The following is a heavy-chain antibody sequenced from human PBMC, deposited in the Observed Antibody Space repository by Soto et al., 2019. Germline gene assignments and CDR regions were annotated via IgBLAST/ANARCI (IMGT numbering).Heavy chain of an antibody. CDR2: ISYDGSNK. Sequence: GGSLRLSCAASGFTFSSYGMHWVRQAPGKGLEWVAVISYDGSNKYYADSVKGRFTISRDNSKNTLYLQMNSLRAEDTAVYYCAKDPDSGYDYLDYWGQGTLVTVSS. D-gene: IGHD5-12*01. CDR1: GFTFSSYG. J-gene: IGHJ4*02. V-gene: IGHV3-30*18. CDR3: AKDPDSGYDYLDY.